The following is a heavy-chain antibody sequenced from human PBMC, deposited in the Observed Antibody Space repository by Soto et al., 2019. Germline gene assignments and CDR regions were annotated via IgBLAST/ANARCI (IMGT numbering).Heavy chain of an antibody. CDR3: ARQRNSVVTQDQFDV. V-gene: IGHV4-39*01. Sequence: LSLTCTVTGDSISSRSYYWGWIRQPPGKGLEWIGSIYYSGSTYNNPSLRSRVSMSIDTSKDQFSLKLKSVTAADTALYFCARQRNSVVTQDQFDVWGPGSLVTVSS. J-gene: IGHJ1*01. D-gene: IGHD2-21*02. CDR2: IYYSGST. CDR1: GDSISSRSYY.